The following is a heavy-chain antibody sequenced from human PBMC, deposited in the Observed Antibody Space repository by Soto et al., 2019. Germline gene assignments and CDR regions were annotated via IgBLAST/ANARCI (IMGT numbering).Heavy chain of an antibody. CDR3: AKDTYDSDY. V-gene: IGHV3-23*01. J-gene: IGHJ4*02. D-gene: IGHD2-8*01. CDR2: ISGSGGGT. Sequence: PGGSLRLSCAASGFTFSSYAMSWVRQAPGKGLEWVSAISGSGGGTNYADSVEGRFTISRDNSKNTLYLQMNSLRAEDTAVYYYAKDTYDSDYWGQGTLVTVSS. CDR1: GFTFSSYA.